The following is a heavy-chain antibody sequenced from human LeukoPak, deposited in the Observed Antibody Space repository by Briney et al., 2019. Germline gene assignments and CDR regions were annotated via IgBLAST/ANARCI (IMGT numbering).Heavy chain of an antibody. V-gene: IGHV3-30*18. CDR1: GFTFSSYG. Sequence: PGRSLRLSCAASGFTFSSYGMHWVRQAPGKGLEWVAVISYDGSNKYYADSVKGRFTISRDNSKNTLYLQMNSLRAEDTAVYYCAKASIQWILDYWGQGTLVTVSS. D-gene: IGHD5-12*01. J-gene: IGHJ4*02. CDR2: ISYDGSNK. CDR3: AKASIQWILDY.